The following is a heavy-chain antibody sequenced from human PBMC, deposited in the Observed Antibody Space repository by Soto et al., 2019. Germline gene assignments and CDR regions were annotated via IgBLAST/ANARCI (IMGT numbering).Heavy chain of an antibody. Sequence: SETLSLTCTVSGGSISSYYWSWIRQPAGKGLEWIGRIYTSGSTNYNPSLKSRVTISVDTSKNQFSLKLSSVTAADTAVYYCARDKGMTTYYYYGMDVWGQGTTVTVSS. D-gene: IGHD3-10*01. J-gene: IGHJ6*02. CDR3: ARDKGMTTYYYYGMDV. V-gene: IGHV4-4*07. CDR2: IYTSGST. CDR1: GGSISSYY.